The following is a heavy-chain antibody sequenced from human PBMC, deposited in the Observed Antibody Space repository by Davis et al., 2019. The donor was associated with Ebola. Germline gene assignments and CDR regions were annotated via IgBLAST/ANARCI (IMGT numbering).Heavy chain of an antibody. CDR1: GGSISSGDYY. CDR3: ARGEDIVVVPAAKQFDY. J-gene: IGHJ4*02. D-gene: IGHD2-2*01. CDR2: IYYSGST. Sequence: MPSETLSLTCTVSGGSISSGDYYWSWIRQPPGKGLEWIGYIYYSGSTYYNPSLKSRVTISVDTSKNRFSLKLSSVTAADTAVYYCARGEDIVVVPAAKQFDYWGQGTLVTVSS. V-gene: IGHV4-30-4*01.